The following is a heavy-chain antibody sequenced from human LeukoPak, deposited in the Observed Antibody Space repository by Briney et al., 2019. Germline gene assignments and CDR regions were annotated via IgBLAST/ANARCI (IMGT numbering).Heavy chain of an antibody. CDR2: INTNTGNP. Sequence: ASVKVSCKASGYTFTSYAMNWVRQAPGQGLEWMGWINTNTGNPTYAQGFTGRFVFSLDTSVSTAYLRISSLKAKDTAVYYCARGSSYYDYVWGSYGSAFDIWGQGTMVTVSS. CDR1: GYTFTSYA. V-gene: IGHV7-4-1*02. CDR3: ARGSSYYDYVWGSYGSAFDI. D-gene: IGHD3-16*01. J-gene: IGHJ3*02.